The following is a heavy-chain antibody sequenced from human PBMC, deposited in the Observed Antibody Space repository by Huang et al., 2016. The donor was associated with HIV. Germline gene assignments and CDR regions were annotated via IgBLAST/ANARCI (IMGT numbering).Heavy chain of an antibody. Sequence: QVQLVESGAELKKPGASVRVSCKVSGYTVSELSLHWVRQAPGNGIVWMGGCDTKEGETIYAQRLQGRVTMTEDTSTDTAYMELSSLRPEDTAVYYCATSTPDVGAGVLRSAFDIWGQGTMVTVSS. CDR1: GYTVSELS. V-gene: IGHV1-24*01. J-gene: IGHJ3*02. D-gene: IGHD2-15*01. CDR3: ATSTPDVGAGVLRSAFDI. CDR2: CDTKEGET.